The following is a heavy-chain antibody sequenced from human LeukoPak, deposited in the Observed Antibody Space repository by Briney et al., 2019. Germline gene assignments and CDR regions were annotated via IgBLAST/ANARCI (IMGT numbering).Heavy chain of an antibody. CDR3: AKDPPYYDSSGYDY. J-gene: IGHJ4*02. Sequence: GGSLRLSCSASGFTFRDYPIHWVRQAPGEGLQYVSAISSAGGTTYYADSVKGRFTISRDNSKNTLYLQMNSLRAEDTAVYYCAKDPPYYDSSGYDYWGQGTLVTVSS. V-gene: IGHV3-64*04. D-gene: IGHD3-22*01. CDR1: GFTFRDYP. CDR2: ISSAGGTT.